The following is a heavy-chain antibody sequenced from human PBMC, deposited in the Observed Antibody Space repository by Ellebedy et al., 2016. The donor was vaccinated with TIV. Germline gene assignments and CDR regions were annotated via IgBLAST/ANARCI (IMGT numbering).Heavy chain of an antibody. Sequence: GESLKISCAASGFTFSNYGMHWVRQAPGKGLEWVAVISKDGTYKYYTDSVKGRFTISRDNSKNTVYLQMNSLRAEDTAFYYCAKEVGDDSSTYYPSYWGQGTLVTVSS. J-gene: IGHJ4*02. D-gene: IGHD3-22*01. CDR2: ISKDGTYK. CDR3: AKEVGDDSSTYYPSY. CDR1: GFTFSNYG. V-gene: IGHV3-30*18.